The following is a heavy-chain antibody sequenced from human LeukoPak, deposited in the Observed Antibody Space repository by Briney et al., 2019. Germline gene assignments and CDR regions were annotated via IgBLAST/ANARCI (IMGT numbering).Heavy chain of an antibody. J-gene: IGHJ4*02. CDR2: IYYSGSA. D-gene: IGHD3-22*01. CDR1: GGSISSSSYY. CDR3: ARGLLRSYYDSSGA. V-gene: IGHV4-39*01. Sequence: SEALSLTCTVSGGSISSSSYYWGWVRQPPGKGLEWIGNIYYSGSAYYNPSLKSRVTISVDTSKNQFSLKLSSVTAADTAVYYCARGLLRSYYDSSGARGQGTLVTVSS.